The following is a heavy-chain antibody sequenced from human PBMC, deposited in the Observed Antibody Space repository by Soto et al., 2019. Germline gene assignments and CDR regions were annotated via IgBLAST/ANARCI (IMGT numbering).Heavy chain of an antibody. Sequence: ASVKVSCHTSGFSHTGYYFHWIRAAPGQGPEWLGWINPNTGGTTYAQKFQGRVTLTWDTSINTAYMELSSLRPDDTAMYYCARERDQVLSDGMYVWGQGTSVTVSS. D-gene: IGHD2-8*01. CDR1: GFSHTGYY. V-gene: IGHV1-2*02. J-gene: IGHJ6*02. CDR3: ARERDQVLSDGMYV. CDR2: INPNTGGT.